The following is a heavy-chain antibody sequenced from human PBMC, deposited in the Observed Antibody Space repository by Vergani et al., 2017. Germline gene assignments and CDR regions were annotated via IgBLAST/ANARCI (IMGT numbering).Heavy chain of an antibody. CDR2: IYYSGTT. Sequence: QVQLQESGPGLVKPSQTLSLTCTVSGGSISSGDYYWSWIRQPPGKGLEWIGYIYYSGTTYYNPSLESRLIISLDTSENHLSLKLTSVTAADTAVYYCARQKDYYMDVWGKGATVTVS. J-gene: IGHJ6*03. CDR1: GGSISSGDYY. V-gene: IGHV4-30-4*08. CDR3: ARQKDYYMDV.